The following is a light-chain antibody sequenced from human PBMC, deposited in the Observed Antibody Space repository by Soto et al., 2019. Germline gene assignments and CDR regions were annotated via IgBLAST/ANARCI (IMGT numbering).Light chain of an antibody. CDR2: GAS. V-gene: IGKV3-15*01. CDR1: QSVSSN. Sequence: EIVMTQSPATLSVSPGERATLSCRASQSVSSNLAWYQQKPGQAPRLLIFGASTMAPGIPARFSGSGSGTEFTLTISSLQSEDFAVYYCQQYINWPRTFGQGTKVEIK. CDR3: QQYINWPRT. J-gene: IGKJ1*01.